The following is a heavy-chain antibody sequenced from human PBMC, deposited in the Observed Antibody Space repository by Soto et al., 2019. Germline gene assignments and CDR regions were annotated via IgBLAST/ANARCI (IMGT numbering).Heavy chain of an antibody. CDR3: AKAARTTTLYNFDF. V-gene: IGHV3-23*01. CDR1: GFTFSSFG. J-gene: IGHJ4*02. Sequence: PVGSLRLSCAASGFTFSSFGMNWVRQAPGKGLEWVSLISDSGGTTFHADSVKGRFSISRDNSKNTLYLQMNSLRGEDTAVYYCAKAARTTTLYNFDFWGQGTLVTVSS. D-gene: IGHD1-1*01. CDR2: ISDSGGTT.